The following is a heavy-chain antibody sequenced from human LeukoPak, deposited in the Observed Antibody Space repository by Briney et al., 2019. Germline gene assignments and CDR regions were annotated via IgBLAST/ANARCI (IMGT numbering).Heavy chain of an antibody. V-gene: IGHV3-48*02. CDR2: ISTTTRTI. CDR1: GFTISSYS. CDR3: ARETAGWFDP. D-gene: IGHD6-25*01. Sequence: PGGSLRLSCAASGFTISSYSMNWVRQAPGKGLEWVSYISTTTRTIYYADSVKGRFTISRDSAKNSLYLQMSSLRDEDTAVYYCARETAGWFDPWGQGTLVTVSS. J-gene: IGHJ5*02.